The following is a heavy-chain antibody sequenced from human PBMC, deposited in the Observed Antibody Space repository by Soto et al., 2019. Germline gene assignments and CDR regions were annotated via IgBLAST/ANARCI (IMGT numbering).Heavy chain of an antibody. CDR3: ASSIGYCSGGSCNSLYYYYGMDV. CDR1: GYSFTSYW. V-gene: IGHV5-10-1*01. J-gene: IGHJ6*02. CDR2: IDPSDSYT. Sequence: PGESLKTSCKGSGYSFTSYWISWVRQMPGKGLEWMGRIDPSDSYTNYSPSFQGHVTISADKSISTAYLQWSSLKASDTAMYYCASSIGYCSGGSCNSLYYYYGMDVWGQGTTVTVSS. D-gene: IGHD2-15*01.